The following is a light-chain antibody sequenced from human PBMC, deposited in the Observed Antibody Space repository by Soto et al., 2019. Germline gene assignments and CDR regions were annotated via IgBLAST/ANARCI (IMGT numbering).Light chain of an antibody. CDR3: QKYNSAPRT. CDR2: AAS. J-gene: IGKJ1*01. Sequence: DIQMTQSPSSLSASVGDRVTITCRASQGISNYLAWYQQKPGKVPKLLIYAASTLQSGVPYRFSGTGPGTDFTITISSLQPEDVATSYCQKYNSAPRTFGQGTKVEIK. CDR1: QGISNY. V-gene: IGKV1-27*01.